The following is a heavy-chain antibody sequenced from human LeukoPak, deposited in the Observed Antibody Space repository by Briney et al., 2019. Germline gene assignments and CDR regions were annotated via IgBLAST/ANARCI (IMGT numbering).Heavy chain of an antibody. CDR1: GFTFSNYG. CDR2: IRYDGSIK. D-gene: IGHD3-9*01. CDR3: ANGPQYNTLTGYYKVRSHLDY. V-gene: IGHV3-30*02. J-gene: IGHJ4*02. Sequence: GGSLRLSYAASGFTFSNYGMQWVRQAPGKGLEWVAFIRYDGSIKHYADSVKGRFTISRDNSKNTLYLQMNSLRAEDTAVYYCANGPQYNTLTGYYKVRSHLDYWGQGTLVTVSS.